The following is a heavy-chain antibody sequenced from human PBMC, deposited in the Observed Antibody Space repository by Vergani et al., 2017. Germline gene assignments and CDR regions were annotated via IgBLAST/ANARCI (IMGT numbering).Heavy chain of an antibody. CDR1: GGTFSSYA. Sequence: QVQLVQSGAEVKKPGSSVKVSCKASGGTFSSYAISWVRQAPGQGLEWMGGIIPIFGTANYAQKFQGRVTLTADESTSTAYMELSSLRSEDTAVYYCARVTHWNYSYYYYYMDVWGKGTTVTVSS. D-gene: IGHD1-1*01. CDR2: IIPIFGTA. V-gene: IGHV1-69*12. CDR3: ARVTHWNYSYYYYYMDV. J-gene: IGHJ6*03.